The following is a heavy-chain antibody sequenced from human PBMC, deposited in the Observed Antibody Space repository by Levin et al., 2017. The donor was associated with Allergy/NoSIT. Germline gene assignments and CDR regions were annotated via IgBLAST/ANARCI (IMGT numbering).Heavy chain of an antibody. J-gene: IGHJ3*02. CDR3: AKNKGDFWSGYTSTVGAFDS. D-gene: IGHD3-3*01. CDR2: ISGSGGST. V-gene: IGHV3-23*01. Sequence: GGSLRLSCAASGFTFSSYAMSWVRQAPGKGLEWVSAISGSGGSTYYADSVKGRFTISRDNSKNTLYLQMNSLRAEDTAVYYCAKNKGDFWSGYTSTVGAFDSWGQGTMVTVSS. CDR1: GFTFSSYA.